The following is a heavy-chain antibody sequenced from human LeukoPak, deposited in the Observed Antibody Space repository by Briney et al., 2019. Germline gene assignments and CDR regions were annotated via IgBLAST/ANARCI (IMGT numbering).Heavy chain of an antibody. D-gene: IGHD3-22*01. CDR3: ARSRRNYYDSSGYYDFDY. V-gene: IGHV3-30-3*01. CDR1: GFTFSSYA. Sequence: GRSLRLSCAASGFTFSSYAMHWVRQAPGKGLEWVAVISYDGSNKYYADSVKSRFTISRDNSKNTLYLQMNSLRAEDTAVYYCARSRRNYYDSSGYYDFDYWGQGTLVTVSS. J-gene: IGHJ4*02. CDR2: ISYDGSNK.